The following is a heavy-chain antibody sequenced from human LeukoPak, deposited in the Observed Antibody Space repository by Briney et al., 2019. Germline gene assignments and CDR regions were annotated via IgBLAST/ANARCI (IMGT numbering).Heavy chain of an antibody. V-gene: IGHV4-59*08. CDR1: GGSISSYY. D-gene: IGHD6-19*01. CDR2: IYYSGST. Sequence: SETLSLTCTVSGGSISSYYWSWIRQPPGKGLEWIGYIYYSGSTNYNPSFKSRVTISVDTSKNQFSLKLSSVTAADTAVYYCARHRYSSGWYVSGDFDYWGQGTLVTVSS. CDR3: ARHRYSSGWYVSGDFDY. J-gene: IGHJ4*02.